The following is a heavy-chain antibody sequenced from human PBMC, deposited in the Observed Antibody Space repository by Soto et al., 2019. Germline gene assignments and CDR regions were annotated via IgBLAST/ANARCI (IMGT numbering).Heavy chain of an antibody. Sequence: GESLKISCKGSGYSFTSYWIGWVRQMPGKGLEWMGIIYPGDSDTRYSPSFQGQVTISADKSISTAYLQWSSLKALDTAMYYCARHPQYRSCCYCLARFAPWGQGTLVPVSS. J-gene: IGHJ5*02. CDR1: GYSFTSYW. CDR2: IYPGDSDT. D-gene: IGHD6-13*01. CDR3: ARHPQYRSCCYCLARFAP. V-gene: IGHV5-51*01.